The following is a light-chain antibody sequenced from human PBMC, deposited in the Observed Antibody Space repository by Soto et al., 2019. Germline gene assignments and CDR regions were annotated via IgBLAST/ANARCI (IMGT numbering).Light chain of an antibody. CDR2: GAS. J-gene: IGKJ3*01. Sequence: EIVLTQSPGTLSLSTGESATLSCRASQSVSGYLAWYQQKPGQSPRLLIYGASNRATGIPTRFSGTRSGTDFTLTISRLEPYDFGVYYCQQYGNSPLFTFGPGTKVDRK. CDR1: QSVSGY. V-gene: IGKV3-20*01. CDR3: QQYGNSPLFT.